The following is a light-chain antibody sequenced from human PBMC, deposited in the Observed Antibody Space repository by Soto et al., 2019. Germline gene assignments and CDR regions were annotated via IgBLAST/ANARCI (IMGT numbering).Light chain of an antibody. CDR3: QQYNSPYT. Sequence: DIQMTQSPSTLSASAGDRVTITCRASQTISSWLAWYQQKPGKAPKLLIYKASILESGVPSRFSGSGSETVFPLTISSLQPDDFATYYCQQYNSPYTFGQGTKLEIK. J-gene: IGKJ2*01. CDR1: QTISSW. V-gene: IGKV1-5*03. CDR2: KAS.